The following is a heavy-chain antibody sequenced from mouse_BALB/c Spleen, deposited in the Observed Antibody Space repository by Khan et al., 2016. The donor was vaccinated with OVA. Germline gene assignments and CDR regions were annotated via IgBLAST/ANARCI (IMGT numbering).Heavy chain of an antibody. CDR3: ARGEALYYFDY. Sequence: QIQLVQSGAELVRPGASVKLSCKTSGYIFPSYWIHWVKQRSGQGLEWIARIYPGTDNTYYSEKLKEKATLTADKSSSTAYMQLSSLKSEDSAVYFCARGEALYYFDYWGQGTTLTVSS. J-gene: IGHJ2*01. D-gene: IGHD3-2*02. CDR1: GYIFPSYW. V-gene: IGHV1-76*01. CDR2: IYPGTDNT.